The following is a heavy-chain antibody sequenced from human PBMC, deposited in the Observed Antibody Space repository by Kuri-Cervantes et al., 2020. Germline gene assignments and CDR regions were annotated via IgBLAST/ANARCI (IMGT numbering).Heavy chain of an antibody. Sequence: GESLKISCAASGFTFSSYSMNWVRQAPGKGLEWVSYISSSGSTIYYADSVKGRFTISRDNAKNSLYLQMNSLRAEDTAVYYCARRDLHDAFDIWGQGTMVTVSS. CDR2: ISSSGSTI. CDR1: GFTFSSYS. V-gene: IGHV3-48*04. CDR3: ARRDLHDAFDI. J-gene: IGHJ3*02.